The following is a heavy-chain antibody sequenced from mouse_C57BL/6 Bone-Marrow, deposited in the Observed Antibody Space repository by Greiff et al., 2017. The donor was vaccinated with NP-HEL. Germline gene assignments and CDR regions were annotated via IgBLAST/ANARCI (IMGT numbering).Heavy chain of an antibody. Sequence: VQLQQSGAELVRPGTSVKMSCKASGYTFTNYWIGWLKQRPGHGLEWIGDIYPGGGYTNYNEKFKGKGTLTADKTSSTAYMQFSSLTSEDSAIYYCARRIYYDYLWYFDYWGQGTTLTVSS. J-gene: IGHJ2*01. V-gene: IGHV1-63*01. CDR3: ARRIYYDYLWYFDY. CDR1: GYTFTNYW. D-gene: IGHD2-4*01. CDR2: IYPGGGYT.